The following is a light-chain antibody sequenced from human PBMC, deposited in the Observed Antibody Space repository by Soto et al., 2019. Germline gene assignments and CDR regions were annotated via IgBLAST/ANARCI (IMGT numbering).Light chain of an antibody. CDR3: QQRAT. CDR2: KAS. CDR1: QSISNW. Sequence: DIPMTQSPSTLSASVGDRVTITCRASQSISNWLAWYQQKPGKAPKLLIYKASTLESGVPSRFSGSGSGTEFTLTIGSLEPDDFANYYCQQRATFGQGTKLEIK. J-gene: IGKJ2*01. V-gene: IGKV1-5*03.